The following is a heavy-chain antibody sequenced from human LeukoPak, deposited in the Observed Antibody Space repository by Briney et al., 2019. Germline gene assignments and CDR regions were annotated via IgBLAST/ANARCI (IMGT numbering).Heavy chain of an antibody. Sequence: SETLSLTCTVSGGSISSSSYYWGWIRQPPGKGLEWIGSIYYSGSTYYNPSLKSRVTISVDTSKNQFSLKLSSVTAADTAVYYCARGLIVVVVAARVSWFDPWGQETLVTVSS. J-gene: IGHJ5*02. D-gene: IGHD2-15*01. V-gene: IGHV4-39*07. CDR3: ARGLIVVVVAARVSWFDP. CDR2: IYYSGST. CDR1: GGSISSSSYY.